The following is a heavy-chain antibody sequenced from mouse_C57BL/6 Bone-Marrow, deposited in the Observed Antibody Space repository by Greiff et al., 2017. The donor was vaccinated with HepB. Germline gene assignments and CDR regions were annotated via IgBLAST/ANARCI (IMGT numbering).Heavy chain of an antibody. CDR1: GFTFSDYY. V-gene: IGHV5-12*01. J-gene: IGHJ3*01. Sequence: EVKVEESGGGLVQPGGSLKLSCAASGFTFSDYYMYWVRQTPEKRLEWVAYISNGGGSTYYPDTVKGRFTISRDNAKNTLYLQMSRLKSEDTAMYYCARHEGDGGGFAYWGQGTRVTV. CDR3: ARHEGDGGGFAY. CDR2: ISNGGGST. D-gene: IGHD2-3*01.